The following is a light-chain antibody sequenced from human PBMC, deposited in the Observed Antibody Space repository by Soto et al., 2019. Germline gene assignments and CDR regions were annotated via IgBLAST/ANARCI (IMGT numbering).Light chain of an antibody. V-gene: IGKV3-11*01. CDR3: QQCSNGPRGT. CDR2: DAS. Sequence: ETVMTQSPATLSVSPGERATLSCRSSQSVYSSLAWYQQKHGQAPRLLIYDASNRATGIPARFSGSGSGTDFTLTISSLEPEDFAVYYCQQCSNGPRGTFGQGTRLEIK. CDR1: QSVYSS. J-gene: IGKJ5*01.